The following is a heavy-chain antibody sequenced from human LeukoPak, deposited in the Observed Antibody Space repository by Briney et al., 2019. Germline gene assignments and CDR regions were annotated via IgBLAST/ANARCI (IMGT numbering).Heavy chain of an antibody. CDR3: AKELTLYSSTSLVDY. V-gene: IGHV3-30*02. D-gene: IGHD6-19*01. CDR1: GFTFSSYG. Sequence: GGSLRLSCAASGFTFSSYGMHWVRQAPGKGLEWVAFIRYDGSNKYYADSVKGRFTISRDNSKNTLYLQMSSLRAEDTAVYYCAKELTLYSSTSLVDYWGHGTLVTVSS. CDR2: IRYDGSNK. J-gene: IGHJ4*01.